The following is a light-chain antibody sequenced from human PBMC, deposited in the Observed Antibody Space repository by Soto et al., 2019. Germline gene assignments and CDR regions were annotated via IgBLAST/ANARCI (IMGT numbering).Light chain of an antibody. CDR3: MQGTHWPIT. V-gene: IGKV2-30*02. CDR1: QILVHSDGIAY. Sequence: VMTQSPLSRPVTLVQPSSISCVSDQILVHSDGIAYFSWFQQMPGRSPRRLIYKVSNRDSGVPARFSGSGSGTDFALKISRVEAEDVGVYYCMQGTHWPITFGQGTRLEIK. J-gene: IGKJ5*01. CDR2: KVS.